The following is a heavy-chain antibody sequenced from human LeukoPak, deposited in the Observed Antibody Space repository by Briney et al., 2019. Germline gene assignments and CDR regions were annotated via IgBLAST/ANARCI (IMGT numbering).Heavy chain of an antibody. J-gene: IGHJ6*03. CDR3: ARGPAAQFYYYYMDV. V-gene: IGHV1-69*05. CDR2: IIPIFGTA. Sequence: SVKVSCKASGGTFSSYAISWVRQAPGQGLEWMGGIIPIFGTANYAQKFQGRVTITTDESTSTAYMELSSLRSEDTAVYYCARGPAAQFYYYYMDVWGKGTTVTVSS. D-gene: IGHD6-6*01. CDR1: GGTFSSYA.